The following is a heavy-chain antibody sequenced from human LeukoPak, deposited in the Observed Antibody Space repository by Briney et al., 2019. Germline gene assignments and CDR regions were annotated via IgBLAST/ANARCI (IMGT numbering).Heavy chain of an antibody. CDR3: ARSDDSHGSDY. CDR2: INPSSGGT. J-gene: IGHJ4*02. Sequence: VSVTVSCKASGYTFTTYYMHWVRQAPGQGLEWMGIINPSSGGTYYAQKFQGRVTMTRDTSTTTVYMDLSSLRSEDTAVYYCARSDDSHGSDYWGQGTLVTVSS. D-gene: IGHD3-10*01. V-gene: IGHV1-46*01. CDR1: GYTFTTYY.